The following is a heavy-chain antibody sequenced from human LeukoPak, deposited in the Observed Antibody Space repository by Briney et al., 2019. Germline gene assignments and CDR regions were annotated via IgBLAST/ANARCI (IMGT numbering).Heavy chain of an antibody. D-gene: IGHD6-13*01. CDR2: IYPGDSDT. V-gene: IGHV5-51*01. J-gene: IGHJ5*02. Sequence: GESLKISCKGSGYSFTSYWIGWVRQMPGKGLEWMGIIYPGDSDTRYSPSFQGQVTISADKSISTAYLQWSSLKASDTAMYYCARLGPRSIAAAGTRWFDPWGQGTLVTVSS. CDR3: ARLGPRSIAAAGTRWFDP. CDR1: GYSFTSYW.